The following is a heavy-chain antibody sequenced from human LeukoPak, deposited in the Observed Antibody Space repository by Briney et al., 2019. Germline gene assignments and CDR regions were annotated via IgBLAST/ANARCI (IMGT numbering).Heavy chain of an antibody. CDR1: GYTFTSYD. J-gene: IGHJ6*03. V-gene: IGHV1-8*01. CDR2: MNPNSGNT. CDR3: ASLGYSGYDPSGSYYYYYMDV. Sequence: ASVKVSCKASGYTFTSYDINWVRQATGQGLEWMGWMNPNSGNTGYAQKFQGRVTMTRNTSISTAYMELSSPRSDDTAVYYCASLGYSGYDPSGSYYYYYMDVWGKGTTVTVSS. D-gene: IGHD5-12*01.